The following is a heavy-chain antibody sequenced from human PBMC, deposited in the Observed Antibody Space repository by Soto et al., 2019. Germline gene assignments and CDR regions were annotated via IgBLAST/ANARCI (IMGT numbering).Heavy chain of an antibody. CDR3: ARQGTMVRGFDL. CDR1: GGSFSSGDYY. Sequence: QVQLLESGPGLVKASQTLSLTCSISGGSFSSGDYYWSWVRQRPGKGLEWIGYIYFNENTYYNPYLKTRVTISAGTSKSQFSLRLSSVTAADAAVYYCARQGTMVRGFDLWGQGISVSVSS. J-gene: IGHJ4*02. D-gene: IGHD3-10*01. V-gene: IGHV4-31*03. CDR2: IYFNENT.